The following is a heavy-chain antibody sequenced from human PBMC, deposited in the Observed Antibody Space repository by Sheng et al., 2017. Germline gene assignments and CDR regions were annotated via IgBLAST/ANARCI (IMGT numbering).Heavy chain of an antibody. V-gene: IGHV3-23*04. D-gene: IGHD2-2*01. CDR2: ISGSGGST. CDR1: GFTFSSYA. J-gene: IGHJ6*02. CDR3: AKRQRVVPAALTYYYYGMDV. Sequence: EVQLVESGGGLVQPGGSLRLSCAASGFTFSSYAMSWVRQAPGKGLEWVSAISGSGGSTYYADSVKGRFTISRDNSKNTLYLQMNSLRAEDTAVYYCAKRQRVVPAALTYYYYGMDVWGQGTTVTVSS.